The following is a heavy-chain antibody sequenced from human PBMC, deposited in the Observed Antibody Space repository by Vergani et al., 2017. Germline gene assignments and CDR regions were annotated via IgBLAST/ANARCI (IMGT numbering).Heavy chain of an antibody. J-gene: IGHJ4*02. D-gene: IGHD2-2*01. V-gene: IGHV3-30*02. CDR3: VKDRGASIGFDD. CDR2: LRYDGTTK. Sequence: QVQLVESGGGVVQPGGSLRLSCAASGFSFVSYGMHWVRVRQAPGKGLEWLAYLRYDGTTKQYADSVKGRFTISRDNSKNMLYLQMDSLRPEDTAMFYCVKDRGASIGFDDWGQGTQVTVSS. CDR1: GFSFVSYG.